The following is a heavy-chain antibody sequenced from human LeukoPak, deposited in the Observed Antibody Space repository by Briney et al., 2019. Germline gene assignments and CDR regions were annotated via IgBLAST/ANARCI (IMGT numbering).Heavy chain of an antibody. CDR2: INHSGST. J-gene: IGHJ6*03. CDR1: GGSFSGYY. CDR3: ARGIRLRFWSGSAMYV. Sequence: PSETLSLTCAVYGGSFSGYYWSWIRQPPGKGLEWIGEINHSGSTNYNPSLKSRVTISVDTSKNQFSLKLSSVTAADTAVYYCARGIRLRFWSGSAMYVWGKGTTVTVSS. D-gene: IGHD3-3*01. V-gene: IGHV4-34*01.